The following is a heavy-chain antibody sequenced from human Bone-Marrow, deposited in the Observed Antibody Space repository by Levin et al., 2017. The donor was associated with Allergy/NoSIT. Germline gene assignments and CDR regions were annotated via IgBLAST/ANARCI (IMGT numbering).Heavy chain of an antibody. Sequence: GGSLRLSCQGSGYTFYNYWIGWVRQMPGKGLEWMGIIYPLDSDTRYSPSFQGHVTISADKSISTAYLQWSSLQASDTAMYYCATLVGYTGYLRPGYFDDWGQGTLVTVSS. CDR3: ATLVGYTGYLRPGYFDD. CDR1: GYTFYNYW. CDR2: IYPLDSDT. V-gene: IGHV5-51*01. J-gene: IGHJ4*02. D-gene: IGHD5-12*01.